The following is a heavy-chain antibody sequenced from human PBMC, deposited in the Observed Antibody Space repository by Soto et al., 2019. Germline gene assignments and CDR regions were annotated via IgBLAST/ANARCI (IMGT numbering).Heavy chain of an antibody. CDR1: SGPTSSHN. Sequence: QVQLQQSGPGLVKPSETLSLTCTVSSGPTSSHNWGWIRQPPGRGLEWIGYVYNTGGTSYNPTPRSRVTISAATSTKNISLTLSSVTAADTAVYYCVRQGIGPLHGLVDVWGQGTTVSVSS. D-gene: IGHD3-10*01. V-gene: IGHV4-59*08. J-gene: IGHJ6*02. CDR3: VRQGIGPLHGLVDV. CDR2: VYNTGGT.